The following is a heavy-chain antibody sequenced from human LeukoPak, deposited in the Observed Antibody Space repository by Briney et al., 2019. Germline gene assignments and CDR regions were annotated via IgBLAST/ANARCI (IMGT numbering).Heavy chain of an antibody. CDR1: GGSISSSSYY. J-gene: IGHJ3*02. D-gene: IGHD3-22*01. V-gene: IGHV4-39*01. CDR3: ARHPVIVGTDAFDI. CDR2: IYYSGST. Sequence: PSETLSLTCTVSGGSISSSSYYWGWIRQPPGRGLEWIGSIYYSGSTYYNPSLKSRVTISVDTSKNQFSLKLSSVTAADTAVYYCARHPVIVGTDAFDIWGQGTMVTVSS.